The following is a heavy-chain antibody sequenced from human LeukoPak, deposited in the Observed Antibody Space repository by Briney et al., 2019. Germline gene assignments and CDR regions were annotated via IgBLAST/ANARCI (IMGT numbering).Heavy chain of an antibody. CDR3: AKLGNDAEFDY. Sequence: GGSLRLSCAASGFTFSDYYMSWIRQAPGKGLEWVSYISSSGSTIYYADSVKGRFTISRDNSKNTLYLQMNSLRAEDTAVYYCAKLGNDAEFDYWGQGTLVTVSS. CDR2: ISSSGSTI. J-gene: IGHJ4*02. V-gene: IGHV3-11*04. D-gene: IGHD1-1*01. CDR1: GFTFSDYY.